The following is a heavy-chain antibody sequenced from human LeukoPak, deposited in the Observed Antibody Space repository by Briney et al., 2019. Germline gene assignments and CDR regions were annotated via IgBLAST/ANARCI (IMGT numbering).Heavy chain of an antibody. D-gene: IGHD5-18*01. J-gene: IGHJ4*02. CDR3: ARVGYSYGLGPVDY. V-gene: IGHV4-34*01. Sequence: SETLSLTCAVYGGSFSGYYWSWIRQPPGKGLEWIGEINHSGSTNYNPSLKSRVTISVDTSKNQFSLKLSSVTAADTAVYYCARVGYSYGLGPVDYWGQGTLVTVSS. CDR2: INHSGST. CDR1: GGSFSGYY.